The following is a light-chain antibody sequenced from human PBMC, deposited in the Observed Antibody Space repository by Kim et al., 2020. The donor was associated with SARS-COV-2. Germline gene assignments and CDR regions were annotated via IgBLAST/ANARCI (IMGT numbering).Light chain of an antibody. CDR3: QAWDSSTGV. CDR2: QDS. J-gene: IGLJ3*02. V-gene: IGLV3-1*01. Sequence: SYELTQPPSVSVSPGQTASITCSGDKLGDKYACWYQQKPGQSPVLVIYQDSKRPSGIPERFSGSNSGNTATLTISGTQAMVEADYYCQAWDSSTGVFGGGTQLTVL. CDR1: KLGDKY.